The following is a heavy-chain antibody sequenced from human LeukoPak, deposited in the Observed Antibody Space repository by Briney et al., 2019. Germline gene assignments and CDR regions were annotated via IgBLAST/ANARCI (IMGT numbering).Heavy chain of an antibody. Sequence: ASVKVSCKASGYTFTSYGISWVRQAPGQGLEWMGWISAYNGNTNYAQKLQGRVTMTTDTSTSTAYMELRSLRSDDTAVYYCASAPLYCTNGVCYSWENYFDYWGQGTPVTVSS. D-gene: IGHD2-8*01. J-gene: IGHJ4*02. V-gene: IGHV1-18*01. CDR1: GYTFTSYG. CDR2: ISAYNGNT. CDR3: ASAPLYCTNGVCYSWENYFDY.